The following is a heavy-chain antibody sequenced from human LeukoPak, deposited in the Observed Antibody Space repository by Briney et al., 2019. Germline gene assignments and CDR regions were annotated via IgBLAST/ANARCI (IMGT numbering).Heavy chain of an antibody. J-gene: IGHJ4*02. Sequence: GESLKFSCEGSGYSFTNYWIGWVRQMPGKGLEWMGIIYPGDSDTRYSPSFQGLVTISAARSISTAYLQWSTREASDPPMYSCARHYVYDTSGYYGFDYWGQGTLVTVSS. D-gene: IGHD3-22*01. CDR1: GYSFTNYW. V-gene: IGHV5-51*01. CDR2: IYPGDSDT. CDR3: ARHYVYDTSGYYGFDY.